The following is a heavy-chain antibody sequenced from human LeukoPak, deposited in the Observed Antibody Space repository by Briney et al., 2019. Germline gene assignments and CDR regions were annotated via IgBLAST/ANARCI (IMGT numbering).Heavy chain of an antibody. V-gene: IGHV1-69*13. CDR1: GGTFSSYA. CDR2: IIPIFGTA. Sequence: SVKVSCTASGGTFSSYAISWVRQAPGQGLEWMGGIIPIFGTANYAQKFQGRVTITADESTSTAYMELSSLRSEDTAVYYCARDGEDIVVVPAAMIANKTDYYYYYGMDVWGQGTTVTVSS. CDR3: ARDGEDIVVVPAAMIANKTDYYYYYGMDV. D-gene: IGHD2-2*01. J-gene: IGHJ6*02.